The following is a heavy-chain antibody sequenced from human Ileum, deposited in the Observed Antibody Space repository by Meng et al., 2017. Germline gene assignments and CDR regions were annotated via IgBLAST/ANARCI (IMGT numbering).Heavy chain of an antibody. J-gene: IGHJ4*02. D-gene: IGHD6-13*01. CDR1: GDSVSSNSVT. V-gene: IGHV6-1*01. CDR3: ARVPRIAAAGSLFGY. Sequence: SETLSLTCATSGDSVSSNSVTWNWIRQSPSRGLEWLGRTYYRSKWYNDYAVSVKSRITINPDTSKNQFSLQLNSVTPEDTAVYYCARVPRIAAAGSLFGYWGQGTLVTVSS. CDR2: TYYRSKWYN.